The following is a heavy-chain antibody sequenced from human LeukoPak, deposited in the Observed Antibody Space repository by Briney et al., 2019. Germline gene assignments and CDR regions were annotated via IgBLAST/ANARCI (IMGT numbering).Heavy chain of an antibody. CDR2: ISSSSSYI. CDR1: GFTFSSYS. J-gene: IGHJ4*02. CDR3: ARDRYSSGWYDY. V-gene: IGHV3-21*01. Sequence: PGGSLRLSCAASGFTFSSYSMNWVRQAPGKGLEWVSSISSSSSYIYYADSVKGRFTISRDNAKNSLYLQMKSLRAEDTAVYYCARDRYSSGWYDYWGQGTLVTVSS. D-gene: IGHD6-19*01.